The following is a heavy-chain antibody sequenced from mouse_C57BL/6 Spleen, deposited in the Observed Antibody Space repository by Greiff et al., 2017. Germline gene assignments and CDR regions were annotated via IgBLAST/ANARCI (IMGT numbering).Heavy chain of an antibody. Sequence: QVQLQQPGAELVMPGASVKLSCKASGYTFTSYWMHWVKQRPGQGLEWIGEIDPSDSYTNYNQKFKGKSTLTVDKSSSTAYMQLSSLTSEESAVYYCARWGATRDYAMDYWGQGTSVTVSS. CDR2: IDPSDSYT. CDR1: GYTFTSYW. V-gene: IGHV1-69*01. D-gene: IGHD3-1*01. J-gene: IGHJ4*01. CDR3: ARWGATRDYAMDY.